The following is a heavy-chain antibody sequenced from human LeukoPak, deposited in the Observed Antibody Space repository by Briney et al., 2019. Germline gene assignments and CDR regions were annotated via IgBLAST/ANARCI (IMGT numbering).Heavy chain of an antibody. D-gene: IGHD3-10*01. Sequence: SETLSLTCTVSGGSISSSSYYWGCIRQPPGKGLEWIGIIYYSGTTYYNPSLKSRVTISIDTSKHQFSLKVNSVTAADTAVYFCARRGGPPARNWFDSWGQGTLVTVSS. CDR1: GGSISSSSYY. V-gene: IGHV4-39*01. J-gene: IGHJ5*01. CDR2: IYYSGTT. CDR3: ARRGGPPARNWFDS.